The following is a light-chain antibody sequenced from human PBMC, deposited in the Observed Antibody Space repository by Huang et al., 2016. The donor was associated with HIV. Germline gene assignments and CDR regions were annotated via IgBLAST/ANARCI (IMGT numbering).Light chain of an antibody. CDR2: VAS. CDR1: QPVSSRL. Sequence: EIVLTQSPGTLSLSPGERATLSCRASQPVSSRLLAWYQQKPGQAPRLLIHVASTRATGIPDRFSGSGSGTDFTLSISRLEPEDVVVYFCQQYAGSPYTFGQGTKLEIK. V-gene: IGKV3-20*01. CDR3: QQYAGSPYT. J-gene: IGKJ2*01.